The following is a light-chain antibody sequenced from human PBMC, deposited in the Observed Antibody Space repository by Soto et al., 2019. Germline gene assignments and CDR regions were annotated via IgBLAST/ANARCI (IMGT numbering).Light chain of an antibody. J-gene: IGLJ1*01. Sequence: VLTQPPSASGSPGQSVTISCTGTKNDIGVYDFVSWYQHHPGKAPRLIIYEVVQRPSGVPDRFSGSKSGNTASLTVSGLQAADEADYFCKSYAGSNTYVFGSGTKVTVL. V-gene: IGLV2-8*01. CDR1: KNDIGVYDF. CDR3: KSYAGSNTYV. CDR2: EVV.